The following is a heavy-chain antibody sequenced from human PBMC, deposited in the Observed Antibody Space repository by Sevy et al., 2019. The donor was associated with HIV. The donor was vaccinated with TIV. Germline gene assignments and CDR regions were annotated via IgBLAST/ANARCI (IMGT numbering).Heavy chain of an antibody. V-gene: IGHV1-18*01. CDR1: GYTFTSYG. Sequence: ASVKVSCKASGYTFTSYGISWVRQAPGQGLEWMGWISAYNGNTNYAQKLQGRVTMTTDTSTSTAYMELRSLRSDDTAVYYCARDLRSTAVAGHFDYWGQGTLVTVSS. J-gene: IGHJ4*02. D-gene: IGHD6-19*01. CDR3: ARDLRSTAVAGHFDY. CDR2: ISAYNGNT.